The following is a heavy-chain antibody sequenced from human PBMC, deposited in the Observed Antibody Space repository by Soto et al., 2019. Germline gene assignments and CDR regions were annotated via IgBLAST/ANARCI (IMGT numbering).Heavy chain of an antibody. CDR1: GGSISSYY. D-gene: IGHD3-9*01. CDR2: IYYSGST. J-gene: IGHJ4*02. V-gene: IGHV4-59*01. CDR3: AREIHYDILTGYFDY. Sequence: PSETLSLTCTVSGGSISSYYWSWIRQPPGKGLEWIGYIYYSGSTNYNPSLKSRVTISVDTSKNQFSLKLSSVTAADTAVYYCAREIHYDILTGYFDYWGQGTLVTVSS.